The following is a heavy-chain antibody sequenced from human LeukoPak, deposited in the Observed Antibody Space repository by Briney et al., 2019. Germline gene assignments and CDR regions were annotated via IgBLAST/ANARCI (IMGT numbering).Heavy chain of an antibody. CDR3: ARSLRFLAFDY. D-gene: IGHD3-3*01. Sequence: GGSLRLSCAAFGFTFSSYAMHWVRQAPGKGLEYVSAISSNGGSTYYANSVKGRFTISRDNSKNTLYLQMGSLRAEDMAVYYCARSLRFLAFDYWGQGTLVTVSS. J-gene: IGHJ4*02. CDR2: ISSNGGST. V-gene: IGHV3-64*01. CDR1: GFTFSSYA.